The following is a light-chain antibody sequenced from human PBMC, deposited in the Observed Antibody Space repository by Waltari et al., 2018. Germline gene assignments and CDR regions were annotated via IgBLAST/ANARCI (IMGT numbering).Light chain of an antibody. CDR1: QSISSW. CDR3: QQYNSSPIT. V-gene: IGKV1-5*03. J-gene: IGKJ5*01. Sequence: DIQMTQSPSTLSASVGDRVTITCRASQSISSWLAWYQQKPGKAPKLLIYKASSLESGVPSRFSGSGSGTEFTLTISSLQPDDFATYYGQQYNSSPITFGQGTRLEIK. CDR2: KAS.